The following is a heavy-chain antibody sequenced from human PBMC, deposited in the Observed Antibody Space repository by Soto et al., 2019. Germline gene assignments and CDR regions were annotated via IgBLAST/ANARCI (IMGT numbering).Heavy chain of an antibody. D-gene: IGHD6-13*01. CDR3: ARGASIAAAGTGLDY. CDR2: IYYSGST. Sequence: SETLSLTCTVSGGSISSVGYSWSWIRQHPGKGLEWIVYIYYSGSTYYNPSLKSRVTISVDTSKNQFSLKLSSVTAADTAVYYCARGASIAAAGTGLDYWGQGTLVTVSS. V-gene: IGHV4-31*03. J-gene: IGHJ4*02. CDR1: GGSISSVGYS.